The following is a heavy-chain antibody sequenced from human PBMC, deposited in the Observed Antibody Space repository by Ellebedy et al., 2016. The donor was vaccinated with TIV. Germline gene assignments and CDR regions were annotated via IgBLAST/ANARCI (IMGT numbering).Heavy chain of an antibody. CDR3: ARVIGLRDCDGATCSPPPPLDY. CDR1: GYTFSSFG. CDR2: ISLYNGNT. J-gene: IGHJ4*02. D-gene: IGHD2-21*01. Sequence: ASVKVSCKTSGYTFSSFGITWVRQAPGQGLEWMGWISLYNGNTNYTQKFQGRVTMTTETSTNPGYMEMRSLRSDDTAVYYCARVIGLRDCDGATCSPPPPLDYWGQGTLVTVSS. V-gene: IGHV1-18*04.